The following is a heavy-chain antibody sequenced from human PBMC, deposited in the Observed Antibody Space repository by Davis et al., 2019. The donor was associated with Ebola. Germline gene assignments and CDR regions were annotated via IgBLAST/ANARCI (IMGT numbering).Heavy chain of an antibody. V-gene: IGHV1-46*01. CDR2: INPSGGST. J-gene: IGHJ6*04. Sequence: ASVQVSCKASGYTFTNYYMHWVRQAPGQGLEWMGIINPSGGSTSYAQKFQGRVTMTRDTSTSTVYMELSSLRSEDTAVYYCAREVVVVVAANSQYYYGMDVWGKGTTVTVSS. CDR1: GYTFTNYY. CDR3: AREVVVVVAANSQYYYGMDV. D-gene: IGHD2-15*01.